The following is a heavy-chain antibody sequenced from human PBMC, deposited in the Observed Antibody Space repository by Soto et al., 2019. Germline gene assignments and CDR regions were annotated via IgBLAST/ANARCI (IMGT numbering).Heavy chain of an antibody. V-gene: IGHV1-69*12. Sequence: QVQLVQSGAEVKKPGSSVKVSCKASGGTFSSYDISWVRQAPGQGLEWMGGIIPIFGTANYAQKFQGRVTITADESTSTADMELSSLRSEDTAVYYCAGIVQPRYYYGMDVWGEGTTVTVSS. D-gene: IGHD3-22*01. CDR2: IIPIFGTA. CDR1: GGTFSSYD. J-gene: IGHJ6*04. CDR3: AGIVQPRYYYGMDV.